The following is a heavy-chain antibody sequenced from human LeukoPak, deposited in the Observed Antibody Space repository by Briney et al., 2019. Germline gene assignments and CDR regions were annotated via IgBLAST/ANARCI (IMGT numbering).Heavy chain of an antibody. J-gene: IGHJ5*02. CDR1: GYTLTELS. D-gene: IGHD1-20*01. V-gene: IGHV1-24*01. CDR2: FDPEDGET. Sequence: GASVKVSCKVSGYTLTELSMHWVRQAPGKGLEWMGGFDPEDGETIYAQKFQGRVTMTEDTSTDTAYMELSSLRSEDTAVYYCATVARITGQNWFDPWGQGTLVTVSS. CDR3: ATVARITGQNWFDP.